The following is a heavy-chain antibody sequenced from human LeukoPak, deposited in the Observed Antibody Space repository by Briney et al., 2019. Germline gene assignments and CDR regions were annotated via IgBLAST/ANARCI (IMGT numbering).Heavy chain of an antibody. J-gene: IGHJ4*02. CDR2: IYNSGST. CDR3: ARDRYVYDSSGYYLGFDY. D-gene: IGHD3-22*01. CDR1: GGSISSYY. V-gene: IGHV4-4*07. Sequence: SETLSLTCTVSGGSISSYYWSWIRQPAGKGLEWIGRIYNSGSTNYNPSLKTRVTMSEDTSKNQFSLNLSSVTAADTAVYYCARDRYVYDSSGYYLGFDYWGQGTLVTVSS.